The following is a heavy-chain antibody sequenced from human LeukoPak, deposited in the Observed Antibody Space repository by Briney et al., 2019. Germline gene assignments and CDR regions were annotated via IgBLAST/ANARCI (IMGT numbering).Heavy chain of an antibody. CDR1: GYTFSSSN. CDR2: ITGSSSAM. Sequence: PGGSLRLFCAASGYTFSSSNMHWVRQAPGKGLEWVSYITGSSSAMYYADSVKGRFTISRDNAKDSLFLQMNSLRAEDTAVYYCASDVVGGTTNYWGQGTLVTVSS. D-gene: IGHD1-26*01. CDR3: ASDVVGGTTNY. V-gene: IGHV3-48*01. J-gene: IGHJ4*02.